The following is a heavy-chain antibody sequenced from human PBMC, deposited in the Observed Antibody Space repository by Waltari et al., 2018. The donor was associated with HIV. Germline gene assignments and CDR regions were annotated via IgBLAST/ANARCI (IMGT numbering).Heavy chain of an antibody. CDR2: ISGSGGTT. D-gene: IGHD3-10*01. CDR1: GLPFSSFA. V-gene: IGHV3-23*01. J-gene: IGHJ4*02. CDR3: AKTTKISMVRGVYDY. Sequence: EVQLLESGGGLVQPGGSLRLACAASGLPFSSFAMSWVRQGPGKGLEYVSLISGSGGTTYYTDSVKGRFTISRDNSKNTLFLQMNSLRAEDTAVYYCAKTTKISMVRGVYDYWGQGTLVTVSS.